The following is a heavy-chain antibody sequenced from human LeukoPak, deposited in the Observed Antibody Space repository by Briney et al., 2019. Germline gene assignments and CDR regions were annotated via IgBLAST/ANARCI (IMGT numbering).Heavy chain of an antibody. J-gene: IGHJ4*02. Sequence: GGSVRLSCAASGFTVIANYMSWARQAPGKGLEWVSVIYIGGNTYYADSVKGRFTISRDNSKNTLYLQMNSLRAEDTAVYYRASGGINMLRGGYYFDFWGQG. D-gene: IGHD3-10*01. V-gene: IGHV3-53*01. CDR2: IYIGGNT. CDR3: ASGGINMLRGGYYFDF. CDR1: GFTVIANY.